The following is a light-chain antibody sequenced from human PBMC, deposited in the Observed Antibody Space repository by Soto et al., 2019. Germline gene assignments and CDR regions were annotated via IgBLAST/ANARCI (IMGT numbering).Light chain of an antibody. CDR2: EDT. CDR1: KLGERY. V-gene: IGLV3-1*01. CDR3: QAWDSSTGGV. J-gene: IGLJ2*01. Sequence: SYALTQPPSVSVSPGQTATITCFGDKLGERYACWYQQKPGQSPVLVIYEDTKRPSGIPERFSGSNSGNTATLTISGTQAMDEADYYCQAWDSSTGGVFGGGTKLTVL.